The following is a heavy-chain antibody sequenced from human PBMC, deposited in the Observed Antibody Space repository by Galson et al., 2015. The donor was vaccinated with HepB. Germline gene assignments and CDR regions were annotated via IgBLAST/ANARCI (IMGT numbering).Heavy chain of an antibody. D-gene: IGHD6-6*01. CDR1: GYTFTNFG. J-gene: IGHJ4*02. CDR2: ISAYNGNT. V-gene: IGHV1-18*01. CDR3: ATARYSTSPPDN. Sequence: SVKVSCKASGYTFTNFGISWVRQAPGQGLEWMAWISAYNGNTDYARKLQGRVTMTTDTSTSTAYMELRSLTSDDTAVYYCATARYSTSPPDNLGQGTLVTVSS.